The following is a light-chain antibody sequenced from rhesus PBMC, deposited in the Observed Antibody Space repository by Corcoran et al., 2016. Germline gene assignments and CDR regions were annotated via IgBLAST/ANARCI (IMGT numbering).Light chain of an antibody. CDR2: DAS. Sequence: EIAMTQSPATLAVSPGERATLSCRASQSVSSYLAWYQQKPGQAPRLLIYDASTRVTGIPDRFSGSGSGTDFTLTISSLEPEDVAVYFCQQESNWSLSFGGGTKVELK. CDR3: QQESNWSLS. J-gene: IGKJ4*01. V-gene: IGKV3-17*01. CDR1: QSVSSY.